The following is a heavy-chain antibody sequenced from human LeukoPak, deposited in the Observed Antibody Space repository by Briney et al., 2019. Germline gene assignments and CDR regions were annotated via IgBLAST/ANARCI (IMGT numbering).Heavy chain of an antibody. CDR1: GFTFSSYA. D-gene: IGHD2-15*01. Sequence: GGSLRLSCAASGFTFSSYAMSWVRQAPGKGLEWVSAISGSGGSTYYADSVKGRFTISRDNSKNTLYLQMNSLRAEDTAVYYRAKVVVAATNGNWGQGTLVTVSS. V-gene: IGHV3-23*01. CDR3: AKVVVAATNGN. J-gene: IGHJ4*02. CDR2: ISGSGGST.